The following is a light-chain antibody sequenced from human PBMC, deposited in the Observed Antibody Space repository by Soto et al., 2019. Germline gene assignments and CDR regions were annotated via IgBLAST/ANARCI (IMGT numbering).Light chain of an antibody. CDR2: EGS. CDR3: CSYAGSSTLVV. CDR1: SSDVGSYNL. V-gene: IGLV2-23*01. J-gene: IGLJ2*01. Sequence: QSALTQPASVSGSPGQSITISCTGTSSDVGSYNLVSWYQQHPGKAHKLMIYEGSKRPSGVSNRFSGSKSGNTASLTISGLQAEDEADYYCCSYAGSSTLVVFGGGTKLTVL.